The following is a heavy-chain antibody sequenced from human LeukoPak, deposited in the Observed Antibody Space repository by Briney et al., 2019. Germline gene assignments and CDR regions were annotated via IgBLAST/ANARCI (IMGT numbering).Heavy chain of an antibody. J-gene: IGHJ4*02. V-gene: IGHV3-23*01. CDR2: ISGTGGST. CDR3: ARGGEVPSAFDY. Sequence: GGSLRLSCAASGFTFSSSAMSWVRQAPGKGLEWVSVISGTGGSTYYADSVKGRFTISRDNSKNALYLQMNSLRAEDTAVYYCARGGEVPSAFDYWGQGTLVTVSS. D-gene: IGHD1-26*01. CDR1: GFTFSSSA.